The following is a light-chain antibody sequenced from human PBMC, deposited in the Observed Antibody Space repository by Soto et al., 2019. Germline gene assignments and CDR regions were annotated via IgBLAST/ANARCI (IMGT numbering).Light chain of an antibody. Sequence: DIQMPQSPSALSAAVGARFPITCRASQDISNRLGWFQQRPGKAPKRLIYSASGLETGVPSRFSGTGSGTEFTLTISSLQPEEFATYYCQRYNTFSGTVGPGTKVDIK. V-gene: IGKV1-17*03. CDR1: QDISNR. CDR2: SAS. J-gene: IGKJ1*01. CDR3: QRYNTFSGT.